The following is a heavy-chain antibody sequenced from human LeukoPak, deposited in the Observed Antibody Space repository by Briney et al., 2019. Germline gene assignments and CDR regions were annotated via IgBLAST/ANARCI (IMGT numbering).Heavy chain of an antibody. V-gene: IGHV3-23*01. CDR3: AKDTYYDSSGYSI. CDR2: ISGSGGST. D-gene: IGHD3-22*01. Sequence: GGSLRLSCAASRFTFSTYVMSWVRQAPGKGLEWVSAISGSGGSTYYADSVKGRFTISRDNSKNTLYLQMNSLRAEDTAVYYCAKDTYYDSSGYSIWGQGTLVTVSS. CDR1: RFTFSTYV. J-gene: IGHJ4*02.